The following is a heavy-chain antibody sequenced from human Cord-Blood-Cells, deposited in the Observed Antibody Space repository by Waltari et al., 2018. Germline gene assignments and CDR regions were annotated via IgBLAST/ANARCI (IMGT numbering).Heavy chain of an antibody. V-gene: IGHV1-69*01. D-gene: IGHD1-7*01. CDR1: GGTFSSYA. J-gene: IGHJ4*02. CDR3: ARGSARLTGTTNFDY. CDR2: IIPIFGTA. Sequence: QVQLVQSGAEVKKPGSSVKVSCKASGGTFSSYAISWVRQAPGPGLEWMGGIIPIFGTANYAQKFQGRVTITADESTSTAYMELSGLRSEYTAVYYCARGSARLTGTTNFDYWGQGTLVTVSS.